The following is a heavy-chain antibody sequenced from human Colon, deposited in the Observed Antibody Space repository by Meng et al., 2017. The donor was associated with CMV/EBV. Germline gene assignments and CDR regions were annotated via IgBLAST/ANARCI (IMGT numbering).Heavy chain of an antibody. V-gene: IGHV3-74*01. CDR1: GFTFSSKW. Sequence: EVQLVGSGGGLVQPGGSLRLPCAASGFTFSSKWMHWVRQGPGKGLVWVSRINTDGSTTYYADSVKGRFTISRDNAKNTLYLQMNSLRAEDTAVYYCASRDYWGQGTLVTVSS. CDR3: ASRDY. J-gene: IGHJ4*02. CDR2: INTDGSTT.